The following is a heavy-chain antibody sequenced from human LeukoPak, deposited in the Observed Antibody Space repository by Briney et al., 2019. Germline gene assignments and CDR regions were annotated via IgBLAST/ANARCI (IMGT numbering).Heavy chain of an antibody. CDR2: INPGGGST. J-gene: IGHJ5*02. D-gene: IGHD3-3*01. CDR3: ARERLRFLEWLFNTRNWFDP. V-gene: IGHV1-46*01. Sequence: ASVKVSCKASGYTFTSYYMHWVRQAPGQGLEWMGIINPGGGSTSYAQKFQGRVTMTRDTSTSTVYMELSSLRSEDTAVYYCARERLRFLEWLFNTRNWFDPWGQGTQVTVSS. CDR1: GYTFTSYY.